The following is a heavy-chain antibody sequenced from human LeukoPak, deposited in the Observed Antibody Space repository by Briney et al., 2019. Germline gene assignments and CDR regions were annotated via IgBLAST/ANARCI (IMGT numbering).Heavy chain of an antibody. V-gene: IGHV4-38-2*01. Sequence: SETLSLTCAVSGYSISSGYYWGWIRQPPGKGLEWIGYIYYSGSTYYNPSLKSRVTISVDTSKNQFSLKLSSVTAADTAVYYCARGSFTIFGVVIIGEGDAFDIWGQGTMVTVSS. J-gene: IGHJ3*02. D-gene: IGHD3-3*01. CDR1: GYSISSGYY. CDR2: IYYSGST. CDR3: ARGSFTIFGVVIIGEGDAFDI.